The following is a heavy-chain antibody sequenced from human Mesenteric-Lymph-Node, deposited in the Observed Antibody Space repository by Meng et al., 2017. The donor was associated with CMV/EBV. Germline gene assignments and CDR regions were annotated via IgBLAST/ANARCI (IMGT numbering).Heavy chain of an antibody. CDR3: ARETSSSLH. CDR2: INPDSGGT. CDR1: GYTFTGYY. V-gene: IGHV1-2*06. J-gene: IGHJ4*02. D-gene: IGHD6-13*01. Sequence: KVSCKASGYTFTGYYMHWVRQAPGQGLEWMGRINPDSGGTNYAQKFQGRVTITRDTSISTAYMELSRLRSDDTAVYYCARETSSSLHWGQGTLVTVSS.